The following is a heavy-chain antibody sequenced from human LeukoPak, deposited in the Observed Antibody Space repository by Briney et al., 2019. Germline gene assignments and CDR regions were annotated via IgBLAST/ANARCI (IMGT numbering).Heavy chain of an antibody. CDR3: ARERHIVKMAYDHQYYYMDV. CDR2: IKQDGSEK. D-gene: IGHD2-8*01. CDR1: GFTFSSYW. J-gene: IGHJ6*03. V-gene: IGHV3-7*01. Sequence: GGSLRLSCAASGFTFSSYWMTWVRQAPGKGLEWVANIKQDGSEKNYVGSVKGRFTVSRDNADNSLYLRMNGLRAEDTAVYYCARERHIVKMAYDHQYYYMDVWGKGTTVTVSS.